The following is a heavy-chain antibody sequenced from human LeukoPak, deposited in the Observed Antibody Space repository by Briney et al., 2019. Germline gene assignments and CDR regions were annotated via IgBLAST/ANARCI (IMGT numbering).Heavy chain of an antibody. Sequence: GGSLRLSCAASGFTFSNHGMDWVRQAPGKGLEWVSSISSSSSYIYYADSVKGRFTISRDNAKNSLYLQMNSLRAEDTAVYYCARAKLTYYYGSGSYPDAFDIWGQGTMVTVSS. D-gene: IGHD3-10*01. CDR1: GFTFSNHG. CDR2: ISSSSSYI. V-gene: IGHV3-21*01. CDR3: ARAKLTYYYGSGSYPDAFDI. J-gene: IGHJ3*02.